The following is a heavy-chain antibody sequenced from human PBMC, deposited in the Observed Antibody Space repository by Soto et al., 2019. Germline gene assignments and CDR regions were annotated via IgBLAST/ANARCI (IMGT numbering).Heavy chain of an antibody. CDR3: AVHRATPGAALSNWFGP. J-gene: IGHJ5*02. D-gene: IGHD1-26*01. Sequence: PSETLSLTCSVSGASFTSGSYFWTWIRELPGKGLQWIGYIYSSGATHYNPSLQGRLSMSLDTSGNHFSLRLTSVTVADTAVYYCAVHRATPGAALSNWFGPWGQGSLVTVSS. CDR1: GASFTSGSYF. V-gene: IGHV4-31*02. CDR2: IYSSGAT.